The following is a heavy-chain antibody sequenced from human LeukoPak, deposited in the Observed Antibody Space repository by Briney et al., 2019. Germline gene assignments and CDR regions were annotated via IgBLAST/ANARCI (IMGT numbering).Heavy chain of an antibody. Sequence: PGGSLRLSCPASGFTFSSYSMNWVRQAPGKGLEWVSSISSSSSYIYYADSVKGRFTISRDNAKNSLYLQMNSLRAEDTAVYYCARLNYGDPHFDYWGQGTLVTVSS. CDR3: ARLNYGDPHFDY. J-gene: IGHJ4*02. CDR1: GFTFSSYS. D-gene: IGHD4-17*01. V-gene: IGHV3-21*01. CDR2: ISSSSSYI.